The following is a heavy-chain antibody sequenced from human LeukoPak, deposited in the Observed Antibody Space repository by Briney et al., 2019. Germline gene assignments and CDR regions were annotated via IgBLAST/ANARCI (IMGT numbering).Heavy chain of an antibody. D-gene: IGHD2-2*01. Sequence: GGSLRLSCAASGFTFSSYSMNWVRQAPGKGLEWVSSISSSSSYIYYADSVKGRFTISRDNAKNSLYLQMNSLRAEDTAVYYCARAIYQLLSYYYYGMDVWGQGTTVTVSS. CDR3: ARAIYQLLSYYYYGMDV. V-gene: IGHV3-21*01. J-gene: IGHJ6*02. CDR2: ISSSSSYI. CDR1: GFTFSSYS.